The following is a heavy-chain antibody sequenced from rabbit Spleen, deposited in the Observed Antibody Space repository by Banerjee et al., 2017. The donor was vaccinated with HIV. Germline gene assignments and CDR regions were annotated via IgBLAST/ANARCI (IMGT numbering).Heavy chain of an antibody. D-gene: IGHD8-1*01. J-gene: IGHJ4*01. CDR1: GFSFRGAEY. Sequence: EESGGGLVKPGASLTLTCTASGFSFRGAEYMCWVRQAPGKGLEWIACIYAGSTTWYASWVNGRFTISRENAQNTVFLQMTSLTAADTATYFCARDGAGGSYFALWGQGTLVTVS. CDR2: IYAGSTT. V-gene: IGHV1S40*01. CDR3: ARDGAGGSYFAL.